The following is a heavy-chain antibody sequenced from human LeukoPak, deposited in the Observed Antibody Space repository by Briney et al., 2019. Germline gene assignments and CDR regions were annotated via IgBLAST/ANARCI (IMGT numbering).Heavy chain of an antibody. V-gene: IGHV4-59*01. D-gene: IGHD1-26*01. CDR2: IYYSGST. Sequence: KASETLSLTCTVSGGSISSYYWSWIRQPPGKGLEWIGYIYYSGSTNYNPSLKSRVTISVDTSKNQFSLKLSSVTAADTAVYYCARERELLHNWFDPWGQGTLVTVSS. CDR1: GGSISSYY. J-gene: IGHJ5*02. CDR3: ARERELLHNWFDP.